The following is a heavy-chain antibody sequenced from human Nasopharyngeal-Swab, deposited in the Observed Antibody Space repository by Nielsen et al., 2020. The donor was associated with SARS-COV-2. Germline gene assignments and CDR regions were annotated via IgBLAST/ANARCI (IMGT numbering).Heavy chain of an antibody. CDR1: GFTFDDYA. V-gene: IGHV3-9*01. J-gene: IGHJ6*03. D-gene: IGHD2-15*01. CDR2: ISWNSGSI. CDR3: AKGATWGYYYCMDV. Sequence: SLKISCAASGFTFDDYAMHWVRQAPGKGLEWVSGISWNSGSIGYADSVKGRFTISRDNAKNSLYLQMNSLRAEDTALYYCAKGATWGYYYCMDVWGKGTTVTVSS.